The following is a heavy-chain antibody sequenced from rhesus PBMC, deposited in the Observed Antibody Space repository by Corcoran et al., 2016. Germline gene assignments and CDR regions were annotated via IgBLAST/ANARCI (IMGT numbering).Heavy chain of an antibody. CDR3: ATELLAGDY. J-gene: IGHJ4*01. V-gene: IGHV1-111*02. CDR2: VAPEDGEA. D-gene: IGHD2-2*01. Sequence: EVQLVQSGAEVKKPGASVKISCKASGYTFTDYYRHWVRQAPGKGLEWIGRVAPEDGEAIHAQKFQDRVTITADTSTDTAYIELSSLRSEDPAVYYCATELLAGDYWGQGVLVTVSS. CDR1: GYTFTDYY.